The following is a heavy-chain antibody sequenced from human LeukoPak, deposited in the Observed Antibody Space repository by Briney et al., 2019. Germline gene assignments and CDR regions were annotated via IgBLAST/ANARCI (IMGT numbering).Heavy chain of an antibody. CDR3: ARLPGTTNAFDI. CDR2: INTNGGRT. D-gene: IGHD1-7*01. V-gene: IGHV3-64*01. Sequence: PGGSLRLSRAPSGFTFSSYAMHWVRQAPGKGLEYVSAINTNGGRTYYANSVKGRFTISRDNSKDTLYLQMGSLRAEDMAVYYCARLPGTTNAFDIWGQGTMVTVSS. J-gene: IGHJ3*02. CDR1: GFTFSSYA.